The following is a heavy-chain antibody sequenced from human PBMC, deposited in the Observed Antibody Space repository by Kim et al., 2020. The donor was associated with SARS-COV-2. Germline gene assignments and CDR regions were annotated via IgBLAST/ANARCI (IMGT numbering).Heavy chain of an antibody. Sequence: ASVKVSCKASGYTFTSYAMNWVRQAPGQGLEWMGWINTNTGNPTYAQGFTGRFVFSLDTSVSTEYLQISSLKAEDTAVYYCARDLNYDFWSGYPGSYNWFDPWGQGTLVTVSS. CDR3: ARDLNYDFWSGYPGSYNWFDP. CDR1: GYTFTSYA. J-gene: IGHJ5*02. CDR2: INTNTGNP. V-gene: IGHV7-4-1*02. D-gene: IGHD3-3*01.